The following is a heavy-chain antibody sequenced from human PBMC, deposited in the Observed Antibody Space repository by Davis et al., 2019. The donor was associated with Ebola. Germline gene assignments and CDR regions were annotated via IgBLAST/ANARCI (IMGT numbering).Heavy chain of an antibody. Sequence: ASVQVSCKASGYTFTSYYMHCVRQPPGQGLEWMGIINPSGGSTSYAQKFQGRVTMTRDTSTSTVYMELSSLRSEDTAVYYCARGGSGWYYFDYWGQGTLVTVSS. D-gene: IGHD6-19*01. J-gene: IGHJ4*02. CDR3: ARGGSGWYYFDY. CDR1: GYTFTSYY. CDR2: INPSGGST. V-gene: IGHV1-46*01.